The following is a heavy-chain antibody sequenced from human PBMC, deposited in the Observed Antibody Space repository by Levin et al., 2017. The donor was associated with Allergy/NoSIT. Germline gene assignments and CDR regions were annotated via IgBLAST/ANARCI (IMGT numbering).Heavy chain of an antibody. D-gene: IGHD2-15*01. CDR3: TRDGGGLGI. V-gene: IGHV3-74*01. Sequence: QPGGSLRLSCAASGFTFSSYRMHWIRQAPGKGLVWVSWISSDGSSTRYADSVKGRFTISRDNAKNTLFLQMNSLRAEDTAVYYCTRDGGGLGIWGQGTMVTVSS. CDR2: ISSDGSST. J-gene: IGHJ3*02. CDR1: GFTFSSYR.